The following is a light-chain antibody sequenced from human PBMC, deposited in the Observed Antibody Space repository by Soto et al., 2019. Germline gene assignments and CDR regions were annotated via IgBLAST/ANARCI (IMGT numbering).Light chain of an antibody. V-gene: IGKV3-11*01. J-gene: IGKJ1*01. Sequence: EIVLTQSPATLALSPGERATLSCRASQSVSRYLAWYQQKPGQAPRLLIYDASNRATGVPARFSGSGSGTDFTLTISSLEPEDFAVYYCQQRNDWRRGTFGQGTKVDI. CDR1: QSVSRY. CDR2: DAS. CDR3: QQRNDWRRGT.